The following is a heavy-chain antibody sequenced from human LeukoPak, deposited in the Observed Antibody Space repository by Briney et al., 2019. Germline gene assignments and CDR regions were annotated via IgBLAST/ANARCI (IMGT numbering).Heavy chain of an antibody. CDR2: MNPNSGNT. J-gene: IGHJ5*02. CDR3: AREGARDSSGYYWFDP. V-gene: IGHV1-8*01. D-gene: IGHD3-22*01. CDR1: GYTFTSYD. Sequence: ASVKVSCKASGYTFTSYDINWVRQATGQGLEWMGWMNPNSGNTGYAQKFQGRVTMTRNTSISTAYMELSSLRSEDTAVYYCAREGARDSSGYYWFDPWGQETLVTVSS.